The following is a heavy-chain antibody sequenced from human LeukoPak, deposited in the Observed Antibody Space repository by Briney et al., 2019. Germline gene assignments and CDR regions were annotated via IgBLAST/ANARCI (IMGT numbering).Heavy chain of an antibody. Sequence: SETLSPTCTVSGGSISSYYWSWIRQPPGKGLEWIGYIYYSGSTNYNPSLKSRVTISVDTSKNQFSLNLSSVTAADTAVYYWARVGPPSRGYGDYESWGQGTLVTVSS. V-gene: IGHV4-59*01. J-gene: IGHJ4*02. CDR3: ARVGPPSRGYGDYES. CDR1: GGSISSYY. D-gene: IGHD4-17*01. CDR2: IYYSGST.